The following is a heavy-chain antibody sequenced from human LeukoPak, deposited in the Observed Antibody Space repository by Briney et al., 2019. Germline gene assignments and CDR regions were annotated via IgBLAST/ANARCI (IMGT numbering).Heavy chain of an antibody. J-gene: IGHJ2*01. Sequence: SETLSLTCTVSGGSISSSSYYWGCLRQPPGKGLEWIGSIYYSGSTYYDPPLKSRATISANTSNNQFSLKQSSAPAAHPAVYCRARQGYYHSRGYLHWYFDLWGRGTLVTVSS. CDR3: ARQGYYHSRGYLHWYFDL. V-gene: IGHV4-39*01. D-gene: IGHD3-22*01. CDR2: IYYSGST. CDR1: GGSISSSSYY.